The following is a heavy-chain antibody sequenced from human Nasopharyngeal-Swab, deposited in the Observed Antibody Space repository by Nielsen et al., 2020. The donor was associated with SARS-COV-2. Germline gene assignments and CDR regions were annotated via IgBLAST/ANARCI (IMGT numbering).Heavy chain of an antibody. CDR3: ARGRYCSGGSCDNDAFDI. Sequence: SETLSLTCAVYGGSFSGYYWSWIRQPPGKGLEWIGEINHSGSTNYNPSLKSRVTISVDTSKNQFSLKLSSVTAADTAAYYCARGRYCSGGSCDNDAFDIWGQGTMVTVSS. CDR2: INHSGST. CDR1: GGSFSGYY. D-gene: IGHD2-15*01. V-gene: IGHV4-34*09. J-gene: IGHJ3*02.